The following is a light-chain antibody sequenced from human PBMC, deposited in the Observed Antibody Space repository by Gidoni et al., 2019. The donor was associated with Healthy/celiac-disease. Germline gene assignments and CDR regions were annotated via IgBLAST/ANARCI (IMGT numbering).Light chain of an antibody. CDR1: QSVSSSY. J-gene: IGKJ1*01. Sequence: ECVSTQSPGTLSLSPGERATLSCRASQSVSSSYLAWYQQKPGQAPRLLIYGASSRATGIPDRFSGSGSGTDFTLTISRLEPEDFAVYYCQQYGRSPWTFGQGTKVEIK. CDR3: QQYGRSPWT. CDR2: GAS. V-gene: IGKV3-20*01.